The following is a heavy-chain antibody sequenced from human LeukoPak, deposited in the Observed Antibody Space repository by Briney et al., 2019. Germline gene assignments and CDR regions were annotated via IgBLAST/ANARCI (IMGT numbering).Heavy chain of an antibody. CDR1: GGSSSGYY. Sequence: SETLSLTCAVYGGSSSGYYWSWIRQPPGKGLEWIGEINHSGSTNYNPSLKSRVTISVDTSKNQFSLKLSSVTAADTAVYYCARSDSSSWYRWGYFDLWGRGTLVTVSS. V-gene: IGHV4-34*01. CDR3: ARSDSSSWYRWGYFDL. J-gene: IGHJ2*01. CDR2: INHSGST. D-gene: IGHD6-13*01.